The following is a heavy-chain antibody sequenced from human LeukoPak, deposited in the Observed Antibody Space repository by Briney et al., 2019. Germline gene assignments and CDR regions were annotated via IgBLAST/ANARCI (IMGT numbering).Heavy chain of an antibody. J-gene: IGHJ3*02. CDR2: TYYRSKWYN. Sequence: SQTLSLSCAISGVSVSSNSAAWTWIRQSPSRGLEWLGRTYYRSKWYNDYAVFVKSRMTINPDTSKNQFSLHLNSVTPEDTAVYYCATWSARYSDVFDIWGQGTMVTVSS. V-gene: IGHV6-1*01. CDR3: ATWSARYSDVFDI. CDR1: GVSVSSNSAA. D-gene: IGHD3-3*01.